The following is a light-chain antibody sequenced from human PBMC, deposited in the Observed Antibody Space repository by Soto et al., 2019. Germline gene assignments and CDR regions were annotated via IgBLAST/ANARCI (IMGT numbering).Light chain of an antibody. V-gene: IGLV2-8*01. J-gene: IGLJ3*02. CDR1: SSDIGGYDF. Sequence: QSVLTQPPSASGSPGQSVTISCTGTSSDIGGYDFVSWFQQHPGQAPKLMIYEVTKRPSGVPDRFSGSKSGNTASLTVSGLQPDDEADYYCSSYAGSDNLRVFGGGTKLTVL. CDR3: SSYAGSDNLRV. CDR2: EVT.